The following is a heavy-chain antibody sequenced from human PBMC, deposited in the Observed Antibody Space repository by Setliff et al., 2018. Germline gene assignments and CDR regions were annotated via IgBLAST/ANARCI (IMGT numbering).Heavy chain of an antibody. CDR3: ARDRTYYGSGTYTRWFDY. J-gene: IGHJ4*02. CDR2: IFYSGDT. D-gene: IGHD3-10*01. Sequence: PSETLSLTCTVSGGSVRSHYWSWIRHSPGKGLEWIGFIFYSGDTKSNPSLKSRVTMSVDTSKNQFSLQLSSVTAADTAVYYWARDRTYYGSGTYTRWFDYWGQGTLVTVSS. CDR1: GGSVRSHY. V-gene: IGHV4-59*02.